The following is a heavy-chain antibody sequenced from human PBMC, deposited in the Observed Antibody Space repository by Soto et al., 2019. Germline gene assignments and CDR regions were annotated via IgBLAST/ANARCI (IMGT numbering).Heavy chain of an antibody. Sequence: QPGGSLRLSCAASGFTFSTYWMSWVRQAPGKGLEWVANIKPDGSEKWYVDSVKGRFTISRDDAKNSLYLQMNSLRAEDTAMYYCARGDYYVSSGPFSGAFDIGGQGTMVTVS. V-gene: IGHV3-7*04. CDR1: GFTFSTYW. D-gene: IGHD3-22*01. CDR2: IKPDGSEK. CDR3: ARGDYYVSSGPFSGAFDI. J-gene: IGHJ3*02.